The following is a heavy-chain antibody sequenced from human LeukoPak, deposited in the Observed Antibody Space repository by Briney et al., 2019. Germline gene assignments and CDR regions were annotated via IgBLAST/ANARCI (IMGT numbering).Heavy chain of an antibody. CDR2: ISGSGGST. V-gene: IGHV3-23*01. J-gene: IGHJ4*02. CDR1: GFTFSSYA. Sequence: GGSLRLSCAASGFTFSSYAMSWVRQAPGKGLEWVSTISGSGGSTYYADSVKGRFTISRDNSKNTLYLQMNSLRVEDTAVYYCARSGQWELHLYYFDYWGQGTLVTVSS. CDR3: ARSGQWELHLYYFDY. D-gene: IGHD1-26*01.